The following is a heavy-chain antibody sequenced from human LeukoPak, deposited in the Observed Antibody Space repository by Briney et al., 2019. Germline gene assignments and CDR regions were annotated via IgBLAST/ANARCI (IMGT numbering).Heavy chain of an antibody. CDR2: TNPSNT. D-gene: IGHD3-22*01. V-gene: IGHV1-46*01. CDR1: GYTFTSFY. J-gene: IGHJ3*01. Sequence: ASVKVSCKASGYTFTSFYIHWVRQAPGQGLEWMGVTNPSNTTYAQKFQGRVTMTRDTSTSTVNMQLSSLKSEDTAVYYCARAPTEIVVLISGTDNAFDFWGQGTKVIVSS. CDR3: ARAPTEIVVLISGTDNAFDF.